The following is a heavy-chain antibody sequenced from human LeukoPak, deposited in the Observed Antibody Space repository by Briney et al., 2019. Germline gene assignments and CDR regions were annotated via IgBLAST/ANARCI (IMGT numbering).Heavy chain of an antibody. CDR3: ARDLYRIVVVPHYFDY. Sequence: GGSLRLSCAASGFTFSNYWMNWVRQAPGKGLEWVANIKQDGSEKYYVDSVKGQFTISRDNAKNSLYLQMNSLRAEDTAVYYCARDLYRIVVVPHYFDYWGQGTLVTVSS. CDR2: IKQDGSEK. CDR1: GFTFSNYW. J-gene: IGHJ4*02. V-gene: IGHV3-7*01. D-gene: IGHD3-22*01.